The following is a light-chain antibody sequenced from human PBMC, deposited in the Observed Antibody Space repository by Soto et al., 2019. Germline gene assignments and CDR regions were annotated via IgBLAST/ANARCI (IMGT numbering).Light chain of an antibody. CDR1: NSNVGSNS. V-gene: IGLV1-44*01. CDR3: STWDDNLSTWL. CDR2: SDN. Sequence: QSVLTQPPSASGTPGQRVTIPCSGSNSNVGSNSVNWYQQLPGMAPKLLLYSDNQRPSGVPDRFSGSKSGSSASLAISGLQSEDEADYHCSTWDDNLSTWLFGGGTKLTVL. J-gene: IGLJ3*02.